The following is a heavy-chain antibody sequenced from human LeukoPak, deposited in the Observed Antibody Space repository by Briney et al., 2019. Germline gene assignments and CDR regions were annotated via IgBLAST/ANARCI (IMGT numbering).Heavy chain of an antibody. J-gene: IGHJ3*02. Sequence: GGSLRLSCAASGFTFSSYGMHWVRQAPGKGLEWVAFIRYDGSNKYYADSVKGRLTISRDTSKSTLYLQMNSLRVEDTAVYYCAKESSSGWHDAFDIWGQGTMVTVSS. CDR2: IRYDGSNK. CDR1: GFTFSSYG. D-gene: IGHD6-19*01. CDR3: AKESSSGWHDAFDI. V-gene: IGHV3-30*02.